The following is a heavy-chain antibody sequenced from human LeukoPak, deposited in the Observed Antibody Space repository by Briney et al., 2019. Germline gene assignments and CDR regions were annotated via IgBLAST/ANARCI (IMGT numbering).Heavy chain of an antibody. CDR1: GGSISSYY. D-gene: IGHD2-8*01. J-gene: IGHJ6*02. V-gene: IGHV4-4*07. Sequence: SETLSLTCTVSGGSISSYYWSWIRQPAGKGLEWIGRIYTSGSTNYNPSLKSRVTMSVDTSKNQFSLKLSSVTAADTAVYYCARGRRVSPGVHYYYGMDVWGQGTTVTVSS. CDR2: IYTSGST. CDR3: ARGRRVSPGVHYYYGMDV.